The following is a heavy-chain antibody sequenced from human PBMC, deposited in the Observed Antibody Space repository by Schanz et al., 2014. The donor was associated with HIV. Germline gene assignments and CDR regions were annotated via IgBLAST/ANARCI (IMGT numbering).Heavy chain of an antibody. CDR1: GFTFSTYG. Sequence: VQLLESGGGLVQPGGSLRLSCVASGFTFSTYGMHWVRQAPGKGLEWVAFISYDGSNKYYADSVKGRFTISRDNSKNTLYLQMNSLRAEDTAVYYCARVANWDYYGMDVWGRGTTVIVSS. J-gene: IGHJ6*02. D-gene: IGHD3-16*01. CDR2: ISYDGSNK. CDR3: ARVANWDYYGMDV. V-gene: IGHV3-30*03.